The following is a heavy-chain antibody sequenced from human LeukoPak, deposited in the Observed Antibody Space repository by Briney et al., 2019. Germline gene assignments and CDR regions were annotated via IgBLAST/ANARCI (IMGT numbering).Heavy chain of an antibody. D-gene: IGHD4-17*01. Sequence: PAGSLRLSCAASGFTSSSSNMNWVRQAPGKGLEWVSSITSSDSFRYHGDSVKGRFTISSDNAKNSLSLQMDSLRAEDTAVYYCARGPPYGVWGQGTLVTVSS. CDR2: ITSSDSFR. CDR1: GFTSSSSN. V-gene: IGHV3-21*01. J-gene: IGHJ4*02. CDR3: ARGPPYGV.